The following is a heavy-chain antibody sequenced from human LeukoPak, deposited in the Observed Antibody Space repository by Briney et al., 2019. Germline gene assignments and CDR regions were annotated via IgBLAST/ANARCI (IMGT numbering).Heavy chain of an antibody. D-gene: IGHD5-12*01. Sequence: PGGSLRLSCAASGFTFSNAWMSWVRQAPGKGLEWVGRIKSKTDGGTTDYAAPVKGRFTISRDDSKNTLYLQMNSLKTEDAAVYYCTTDDSGYDYDYWGQGTLVTVSS. CDR2: IKSKTDGGTT. CDR1: GFTFSNAW. J-gene: IGHJ4*02. CDR3: TTDDSGYDYDY. V-gene: IGHV3-15*01.